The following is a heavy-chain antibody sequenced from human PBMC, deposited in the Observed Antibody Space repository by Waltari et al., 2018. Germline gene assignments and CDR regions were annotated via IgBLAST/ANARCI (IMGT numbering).Heavy chain of an antibody. CDR1: GGSFSGYS. Sequence: QVQLQQWGAGLLKPSETLSLTCAVYGGSFSGYSWSWIRQPPGKGLEWIGEINHSGSTNYNPSLKSRVTISVDTSKNQFSLKLSSVTAADTAVYYCAREPVWNYPPDAFDIRGQGTMVTVSS. V-gene: IGHV4-34*01. D-gene: IGHD1-7*01. CDR2: INHSGST. CDR3: AREPVWNYPPDAFDI. J-gene: IGHJ3*02.